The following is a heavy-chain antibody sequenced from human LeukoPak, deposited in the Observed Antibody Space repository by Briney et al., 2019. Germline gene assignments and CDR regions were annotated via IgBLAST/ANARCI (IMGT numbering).Heavy chain of an antibody. J-gene: IGHJ6*03. CDR1: GGTFSSYT. Sequence: GSSVKVSCKASGGTFSSYTISWVRQALGQGLEWMGRIIPILGIANYAQKFQGRVTITADKSTSTAYMELSSLRSEDTAVYYCASGYCSSTSCYLYYMDVWGKGTTVTVSS. D-gene: IGHD2-2*03. CDR2: IIPILGIA. V-gene: IGHV1-69*02. CDR3: ASGYCSSTSCYLYYMDV.